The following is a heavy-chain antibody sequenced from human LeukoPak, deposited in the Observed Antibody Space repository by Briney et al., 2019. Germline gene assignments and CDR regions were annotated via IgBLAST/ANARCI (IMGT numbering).Heavy chain of an antibody. J-gene: IGHJ6*03. D-gene: IGHD3-3*01. CDR3: ARGFGVAYYYYSMDV. V-gene: IGHV3-21*01. CDR1: GFTFSSYS. Sequence: PGGSLRLSCAASGFTFSSYSMNWVRQAPGKGLEWVSSISSSSSYIYYADSVKGRFTISRDNARNSLSLQMISLRAEDTAVYYCARGFGVAYYYYSMDVWGKGTTVTISS. CDR2: ISSSSSYI.